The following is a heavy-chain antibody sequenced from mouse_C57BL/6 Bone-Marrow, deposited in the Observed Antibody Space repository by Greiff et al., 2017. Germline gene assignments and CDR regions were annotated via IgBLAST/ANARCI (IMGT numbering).Heavy chain of an antibody. CDR3: ARQPRTGFAY. CDR1: GFTFSSYG. D-gene: IGHD2-10*02. J-gene: IGHJ3*01. Sequence: EVHLVESGGDLVKPGGSLKLSCAASGFTFSSYGMSWVRQTPDKRLEWVATISSGGSYTYYPDSVKGRFTISRDNAKNTLYLQMSSLKSEDTAMYYCARQPRTGFAYWGQGTLVTVSA. CDR2: ISSGGSYT. V-gene: IGHV5-6*01.